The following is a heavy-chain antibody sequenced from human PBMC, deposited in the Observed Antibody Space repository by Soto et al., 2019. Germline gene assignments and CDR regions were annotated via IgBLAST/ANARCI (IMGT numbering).Heavy chain of an antibody. CDR2: ISYDGSNK. Sequence: QVQLVQSEGGVVQPGRSLRLSCAASGFNFSTFSMHWVRQAPGKGLEWVAFISYDGSNKFYADSVKVRFTVSRDNSNNTLYLQLTSPRLDDTAVYFCAKDLRMWTAVAGPFQDWGQGTLVAVSS. CDR3: AKDLRMWTAVAGPFQD. J-gene: IGHJ1*01. V-gene: IGHV3-30*18. D-gene: IGHD6-19*01. CDR1: GFNFSTFS.